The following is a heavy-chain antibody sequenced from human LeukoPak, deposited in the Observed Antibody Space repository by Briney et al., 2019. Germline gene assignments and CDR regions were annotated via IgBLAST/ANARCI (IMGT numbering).Heavy chain of an antibody. CDR2: ISAYNGNT. D-gene: IGHD3-3*01. CDR3: ARSAITIFGVPHGGYYFDY. Sequence: ASVKVSCKASGYTFTSYGISWVQQAPGQGLEWMGWISAYNGNTNYAQKLQGRVTMTTDTSTSTAYMELRSLRSDDTAVYYCARSAITIFGVPHGGYYFDYWGQGTLVTVSS. V-gene: IGHV1-18*01. CDR1: GYTFTSYG. J-gene: IGHJ4*02.